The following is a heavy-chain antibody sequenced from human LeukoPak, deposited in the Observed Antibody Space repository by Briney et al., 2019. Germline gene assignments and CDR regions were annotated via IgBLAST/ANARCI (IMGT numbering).Heavy chain of an antibody. CDR1: GFTFSTYE. J-gene: IGHJ4*02. CDR3: ARDNYDSSTPYYFDY. V-gene: IGHV3-48*03. Sequence: GGSLRLSCTASGFTFSTYEMNWVRQAPGKGLEWVSYISSSGSTIYYADSVKGRFTISRDNAKNSLYLQMNSLRAEDTAVYYCARDNYDSSTPYYFDYWGQGTLVTVSS. CDR2: ISSSGSTI. D-gene: IGHD3-22*01.